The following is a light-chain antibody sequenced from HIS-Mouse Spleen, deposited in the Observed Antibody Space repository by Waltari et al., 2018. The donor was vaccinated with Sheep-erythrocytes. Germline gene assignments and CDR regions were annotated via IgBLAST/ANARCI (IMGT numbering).Light chain of an antibody. CDR1: SSDVGGYNY. Sequence: QSALTQPRSVSGSPGQSVTISCTGTSSDVGGYNYVSWYQQHPGKAPKLMIYDVSKRPSGFPDRCSGSKSSNTASLTISGLQAEDEADYYCCSYAGSYNHVFATGTKVTVL. CDR3: CSYAGSYNHV. V-gene: IGLV2-11*01. J-gene: IGLJ1*01. CDR2: DVS.